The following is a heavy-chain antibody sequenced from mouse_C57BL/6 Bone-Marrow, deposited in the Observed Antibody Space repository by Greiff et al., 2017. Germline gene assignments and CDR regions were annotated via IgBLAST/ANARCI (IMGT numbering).Heavy chain of an antibody. V-gene: IGHV1-55*01. CDR2: IYPGSGST. CDR3: ARHYGSSYWYFDV. Sequence: VQLQQPGAELVKPGASVKMSCKASGYTFTSYWITWVKQRPGQGLEWIGDIYPGSGSTNYNEKFKSKATLTVDTPSSTAYMQLSSLTSEDSAVYYCARHYGSSYWYFDVWGTGTTVTVSS. J-gene: IGHJ1*03. CDR1: GYTFTSYW. D-gene: IGHD1-1*01.